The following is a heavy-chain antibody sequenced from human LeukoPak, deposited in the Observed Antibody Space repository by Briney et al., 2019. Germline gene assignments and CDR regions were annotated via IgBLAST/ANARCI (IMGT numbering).Heavy chain of an antibody. V-gene: IGHV3-23*01. D-gene: IGHD5-18*01. CDR2: ISGSGGST. CDR1: GFTFSSYG. Sequence: GGSLRLSCAASGFTFSSYGMSWVRQAPGKGLEWVSAISGSGGSTYYADSVKGRFTISRDNSKNTLYLQMNSLRAEDTAVYYCAKVSGYSYGYSRAFDYWGQGTLVTVSS. J-gene: IGHJ4*02. CDR3: AKVSGYSYGYSRAFDY.